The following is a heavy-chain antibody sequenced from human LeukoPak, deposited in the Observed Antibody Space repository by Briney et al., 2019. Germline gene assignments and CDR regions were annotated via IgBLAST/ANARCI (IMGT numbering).Heavy chain of an antibody. J-gene: IGHJ4*02. Sequence: SQTLSLTCTVSGGSISSGGYYWSWIRQHPGKGLEWIGYIYYSGSTYYNPSLKSRVTISVDTSKNQFSLKLSSVTAADTAVYYCAKPRNLYYDSSGYYPCFDYWGQGTLVTVSS. CDR2: IYYSGST. CDR3: AKPRNLYYDSSGYYPCFDY. CDR1: GGSISSGGYY. V-gene: IGHV4-31*03. D-gene: IGHD3-22*01.